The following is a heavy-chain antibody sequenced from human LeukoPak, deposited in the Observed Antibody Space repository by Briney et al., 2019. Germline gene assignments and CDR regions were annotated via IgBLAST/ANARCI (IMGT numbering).Heavy chain of an antibody. J-gene: IGHJ4*02. Sequence: SETLSLTCAVYGGPFSGYYWSWIRQPPGKGLEWIGEINHSGSTNANPSLKSRVTISVDTSKNQFSLQLSSVTAADTAVYYCARSGQMVRGVIIKSMGYWGQGTLVTVSS. V-gene: IGHV4-34*01. CDR3: ARSGQMVRGVIIKSMGY. CDR1: GGPFSGYY. CDR2: INHSGST. D-gene: IGHD3-10*01.